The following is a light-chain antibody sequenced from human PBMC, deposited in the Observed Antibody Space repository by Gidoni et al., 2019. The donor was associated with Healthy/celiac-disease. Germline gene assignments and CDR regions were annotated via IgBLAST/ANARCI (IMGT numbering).Light chain of an antibody. V-gene: IGLV1-51*01. CDR1: SSNIGNNY. CDR3: GTWDSSLSAGV. Sequence: YVLTQPPYVSLAPGPKVTISCSGSSSNIGNNYVSWYQQLPGTAPKLLIYDNNKRPSGIPDRFSGSKSGTSATLGITGLQTGDEADYYCGTWDSSLSAGVFGGGTKLTVL. J-gene: IGLJ3*02. CDR2: DNN.